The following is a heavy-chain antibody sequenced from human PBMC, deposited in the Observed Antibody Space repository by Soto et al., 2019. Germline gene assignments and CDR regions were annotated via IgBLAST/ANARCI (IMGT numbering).Heavy chain of an antibody. CDR1: GFLFSNYA. CDR3: AKHIAAAVFYYGMDV. J-gene: IGHJ6*02. V-gene: IGHV3-23*01. CDR2: ISGGGGRT. Sequence: GGSLRLSCAASGFLFSNYAMTWVRQGAGKGLEWVSSISGGGGRTYYAGSVKGRFTISRDNSKDTVYLQMNTLRAEDTAIYYCAKHIAAAVFYYGMDVWGQGTTVTVSS. D-gene: IGHD6-13*01.